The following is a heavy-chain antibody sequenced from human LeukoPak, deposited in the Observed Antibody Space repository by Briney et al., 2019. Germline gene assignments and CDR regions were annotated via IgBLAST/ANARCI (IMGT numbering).Heavy chain of an antibody. Sequence: SETLSLTCTVSGDSISSSSYYWGWIRQPPGKGLEWIGYIYHSGSTYYNPSLKSRVTISVDRSKNQFSLKLSSVTAADTAVYYCASSSSWYISAFDIWGQGTMVTVSS. CDR1: GDSISSSSYY. V-gene: IGHV4-39*07. CDR2: IYHSGST. J-gene: IGHJ3*02. D-gene: IGHD6-13*01. CDR3: ASSSSWYISAFDI.